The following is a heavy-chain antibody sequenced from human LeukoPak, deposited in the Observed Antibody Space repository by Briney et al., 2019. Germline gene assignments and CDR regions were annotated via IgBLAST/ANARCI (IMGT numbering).Heavy chain of an antibody. CDR1: GDSMRSYY. J-gene: IGHJ4*02. V-gene: IGHV4-59*01. CDR2: MDDRGDS. D-gene: IGHD5-12*01. Sequence: SETLSLTCTVSGDSMRSYYWSWIRQAPGKGLEWLGHMDDRGDSNYNPSLKGRGSISVDTSKNQFSLKLSSVTAADTAVYYCASSMVATEGLFDYWGQGTLVTVSS. CDR3: ASSMVATEGLFDY.